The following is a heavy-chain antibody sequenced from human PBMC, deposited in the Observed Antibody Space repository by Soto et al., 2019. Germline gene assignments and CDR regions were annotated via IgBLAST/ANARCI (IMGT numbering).Heavy chain of an antibody. CDR1: GGTFSSYA. J-gene: IGHJ5*02. Sequence: ASVEVSCKASGGTFSSYASSWVRQAPGQGLEWMGGIIPIFGTANYAQKFQDRVTITADESTSTAYMELSSLRSDDTAVYYCARGNSMYNWFDPWGHGTLVTVSS. V-gene: IGHV1-69*13. CDR2: IIPIFGTA. CDR3: ARGNSMYNWFDP.